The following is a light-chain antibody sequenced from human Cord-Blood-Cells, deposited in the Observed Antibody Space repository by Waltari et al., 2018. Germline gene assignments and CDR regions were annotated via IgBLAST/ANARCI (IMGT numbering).Light chain of an antibody. V-gene: IGKV3-20*01. Sequence: EDVVTQSPGTLSFAPGGRATLLCRASQSVSSSYLAWYQQKPGQAPRLLIYGASSRATGIPDRFSGSGSGTDFTLTISRLEPEDFAVYYCQQYGSSPPLTFGGGTKVEIK. CDR1: QSVSSSY. J-gene: IGKJ4*01. CDR2: GAS. CDR3: QQYGSSPPLT.